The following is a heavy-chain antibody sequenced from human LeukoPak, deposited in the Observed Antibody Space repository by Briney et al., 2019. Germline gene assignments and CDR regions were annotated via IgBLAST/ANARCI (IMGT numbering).Heavy chain of an antibody. D-gene: IGHD2-2*01. J-gene: IGHJ4*02. CDR2: INPNSGGT. CDR3: ARDARVGSTNVFDY. V-gene: IGHV1-2*02. Sequence: ASVKVSCTASGYTFTGYYMHWVRQAPGQGLEWMGWINPNSGGTNYAQKFQGRVAMTWDTSISTAYMELSRLRSDDTAVYYCARDARVGSTNVFDYWGQGTLVTVSS. CDR1: GYTFTGYY.